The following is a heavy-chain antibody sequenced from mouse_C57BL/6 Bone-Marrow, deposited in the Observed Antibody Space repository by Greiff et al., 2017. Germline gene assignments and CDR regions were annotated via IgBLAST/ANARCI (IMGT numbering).Heavy chain of an antibody. Sequence: EVQLQQSGAELVRPGASVKLSCTASGFNIKDDYMHWVKQRPEHGLEWIGWIDPENGDTEYASKFQGKATITADTSSNTAYLQLSSLTSEDTAVYYCTTPLYFSMDYWGQGTSVTVSS. CDR2: IDPENGDT. D-gene: IGHD6-1*01. CDR1: GFNIKDDY. V-gene: IGHV14-4*01. CDR3: TTPLYFSMDY. J-gene: IGHJ4*01.